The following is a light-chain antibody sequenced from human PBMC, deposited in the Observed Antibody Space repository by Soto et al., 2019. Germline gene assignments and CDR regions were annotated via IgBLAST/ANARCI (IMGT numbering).Light chain of an antibody. J-gene: IGLJ1*01. CDR3: SSYTTGNTNV. Sequence: QSVLTQPASVSGSPGQSITISCTGTSSNIGGYNYVSWYQQHPGKAPKLMIYDVTNRPSGVSNRFSGSKSGNTASLTISGLQAEDEADYYCSSYTTGNTNVFGTGTKVTVL. CDR1: SSNIGGYNY. CDR2: DVT. V-gene: IGLV2-14*03.